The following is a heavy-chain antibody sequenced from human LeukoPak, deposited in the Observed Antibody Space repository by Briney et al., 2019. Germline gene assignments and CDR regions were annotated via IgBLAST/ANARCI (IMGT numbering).Heavy chain of an antibody. V-gene: IGHV4-4*09. CDR3: ARPGQSSWWVYFNY. D-gene: IGHD2-15*01. Sequence: SGTLSLTCTVSGGFSSFYYWTWIRQPPGKGLEWIGNIHTSGSTDYSPSLKSRVTMSIDTSKNQFSLRLSSVTAADTAVYYCARPGQSSWWVYFNYWGQGTLVTVSS. CDR1: GGFSSFYY. J-gene: IGHJ4*02. CDR2: IHTSGST.